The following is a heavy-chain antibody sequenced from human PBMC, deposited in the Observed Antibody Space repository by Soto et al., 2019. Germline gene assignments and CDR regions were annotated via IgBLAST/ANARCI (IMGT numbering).Heavy chain of an antibody. CDR2: IIPILGIA. V-gene: IGHV1-69*02. CDR1: GGTFSSYT. D-gene: IGHD3-10*01. CDR3: ARSRSITMVRGVIGFDY. J-gene: IGHJ4*02. Sequence: QVQLVQSGAEVKKPGSSVKVSCKASGGTFSSYTISWVRQAPGQGLEWMGRIIPILGIANYAQKFQGRVTITADKSTSTAYMELSSLRSEDTAVYYCARSRSITMVRGVIGFDYWGQGTLVTVSS.